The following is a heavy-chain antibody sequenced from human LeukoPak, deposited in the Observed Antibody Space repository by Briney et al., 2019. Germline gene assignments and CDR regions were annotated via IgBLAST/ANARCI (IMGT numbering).Heavy chain of an antibody. CDR2: IFYSGNT. D-gene: IGHD2-15*01. J-gene: IGHJ4*02. V-gene: IGHV4-59*12. CDR3: ARRKGYCSGGSCYEYYFDY. CDR1: GGSISSYY. Sequence: SETLSLTCTVSGGSISSYYWSWIRQPPGKGLEWIGNIFYSGNTYYNPSLKSRVTISVDTSKNQFSLKLSSVTAADTAVYYCARRKGYCSGGSCYEYYFDYWGQGTLVTVSS.